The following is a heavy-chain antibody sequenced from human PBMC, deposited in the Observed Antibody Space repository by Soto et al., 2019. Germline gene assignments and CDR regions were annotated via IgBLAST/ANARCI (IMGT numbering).Heavy chain of an antibody. CDR1: GGSISSYY. J-gene: IGHJ6*02. V-gene: IGHV4-59*01. CDR3: ARVRGVGATVSGYYYYGMDV. D-gene: IGHD1-26*01. Sequence: SETLSLTCTVSGGSISSYYWSWIRQPPGKGLEWIGYIYYSGSTNYNPSLKSRVTISVDTSKNQFSLKLSSVTAADTAVYYCARVRGVGATVSGYYYYGMDVWGQGTTVTVSS. CDR2: IYYSGST.